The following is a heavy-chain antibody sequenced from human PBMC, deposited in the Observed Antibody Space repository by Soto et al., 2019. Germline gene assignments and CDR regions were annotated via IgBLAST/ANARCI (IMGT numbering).Heavy chain of an antibody. D-gene: IGHD2-15*01. J-gene: IGHJ4*02. CDR3: ASATVVAATFDF. Sequence: PGGSLTLSCAASGFAFRSYNMNWVRQAPGKGLVWVASISSGSSNIYYADSVKGRFTISRDNAKNSLFLQMDSLRAEDSAVYYCASATVVAATFDFWGQGTLVTVSS. V-gene: IGHV3-21*01. CDR1: GFAFRSYN. CDR2: ISSGSSNI.